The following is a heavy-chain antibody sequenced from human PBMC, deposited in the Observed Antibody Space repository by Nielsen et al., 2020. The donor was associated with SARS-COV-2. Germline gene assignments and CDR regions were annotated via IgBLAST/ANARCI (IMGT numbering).Heavy chain of an antibody. Sequence: GGSLRLSCAASGFTFNIYAMAWVRQAPGKGLEWVSVIYSGGSTYYADSVKGRFTISRHNSKNTLYLQMNSLRAEDTAVYYCARGPGYSSSWYGLPGHFDYWGQGTLVTVSS. V-gene: IGHV3-53*04. D-gene: IGHD6-13*01. CDR2: IYSGGST. CDR3: ARGPGYSSSWYGLPGHFDY. J-gene: IGHJ4*02. CDR1: GFTFNIYA.